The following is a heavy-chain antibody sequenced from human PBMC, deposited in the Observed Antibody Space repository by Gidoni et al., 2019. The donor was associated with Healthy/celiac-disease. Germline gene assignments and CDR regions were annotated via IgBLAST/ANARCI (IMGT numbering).Heavy chain of an antibody. Sequence: SSYAMHWVRQAPGKGLEWVAVISYDGSNKYYADSVKGRFTISRDNSKNTLYLQMNSLRAEDTAVYYCASAGENSGMDVWGQGTTVTVSS. J-gene: IGHJ6*02. D-gene: IGHD7-27*01. CDR1: SSYA. CDR3: ASAGENSGMDV. V-gene: IGHV3-30*01. CDR2: ISYDGSNK.